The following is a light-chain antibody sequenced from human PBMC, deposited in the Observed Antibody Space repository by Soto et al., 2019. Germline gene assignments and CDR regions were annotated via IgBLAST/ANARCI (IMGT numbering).Light chain of an antibody. CDR1: QSLLQSNGNKY. CDR3: MQVLQTPPT. Sequence: DIAMTQSPLSLPVAPEAPASIACRSSQSLLQSNGNKYLGWSVQKPGQSTQLLIYLGSSRASGVADRFSGSGSGTDFALKISRVEAEDVGIYYCMQVLQTPPTFGGGTKVDIK. J-gene: IGKJ4*01. V-gene: IGKV2-28*01. CDR2: LGS.